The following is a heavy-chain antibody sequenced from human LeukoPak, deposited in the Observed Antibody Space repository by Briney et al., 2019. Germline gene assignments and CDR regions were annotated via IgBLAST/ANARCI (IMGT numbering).Heavy chain of an antibody. Sequence: SETLSLTCTVSGGSISSSSYYWGWIRQPPGKGLEWIGSIYYSGSTYYNPSLKSRVTISVDTSKNQFSLKLSSVTAADTAVYYCARGGRLRYFGSWGQGTLVTVSS. D-gene: IGHD3-9*01. CDR1: GGSISSSSYY. J-gene: IGHJ4*02. CDR3: ARGGRLRYFGS. V-gene: IGHV4-39*07. CDR2: IYYSGST.